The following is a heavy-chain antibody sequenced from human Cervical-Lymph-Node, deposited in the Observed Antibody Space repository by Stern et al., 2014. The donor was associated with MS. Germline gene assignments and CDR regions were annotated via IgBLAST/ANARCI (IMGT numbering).Heavy chain of an antibody. J-gene: IGHJ4*02. CDR1: GYTFAGYH. Sequence: QVQLGQSGAEVKTPGASEKVSCKASGYTFAGYHVQWVRPAPGQGLEWMGWILPKPGYTNYAQKFQGRVSMTGDTSISTAYMELSGLTFDDTATYYCARDRDFSSWGDFDYWGQGTLVTVSP. D-gene: IGHD6-13*01. CDR2: ILPKPGYT. CDR3: ARDRDFSSWGDFDY. V-gene: IGHV1-2*02.